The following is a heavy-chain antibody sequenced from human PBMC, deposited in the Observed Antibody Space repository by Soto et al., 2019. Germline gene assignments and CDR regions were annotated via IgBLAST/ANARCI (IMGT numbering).Heavy chain of an antibody. CDR2: MNPNSGNT. J-gene: IGHJ6*02. CDR1: GYTFTSYD. Sequence: EASVKVSCKASGYTFTSYDINWVRQATGQGLEWMGLMNPNSGNTGYAQKFQGRVTMTRNTSISTAYMELSSLRSEDTAVYYCARGGVSGTARKRYYYYYYGMDVWGQGTTVTVSS. CDR3: ARGGVSGTARKRYYYYYYGMDV. D-gene: IGHD3-10*01. V-gene: IGHV1-8*01.